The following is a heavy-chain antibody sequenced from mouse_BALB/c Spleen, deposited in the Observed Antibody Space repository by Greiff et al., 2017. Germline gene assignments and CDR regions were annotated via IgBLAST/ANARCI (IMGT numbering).Heavy chain of an antibody. V-gene: IGHV6-6*02. CDR2: IRLKSNNYAT. Sequence: EVKLVESGGGLVQPGGSMKLSCVASGFTFSNYWMNWVRQSPEKGLEWVAEIRLKSNNYATHYAESVKGRFTISRDDSKSSVYLQMNNLRAEDTGIYYCTRRLGGSSPYWYFDVWGAGTTVTVSS. CDR3: TRRLGGSSPYWYFDV. J-gene: IGHJ1*01. CDR1: GFTFSNYW. D-gene: IGHD1-1*01.